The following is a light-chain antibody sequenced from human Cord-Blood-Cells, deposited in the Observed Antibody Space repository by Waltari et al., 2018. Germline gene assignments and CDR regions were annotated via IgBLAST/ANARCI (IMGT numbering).Light chain of an antibody. Sequence: QSALTQPPSASGSPGQSVTISCTGTSSDVGGYNYVPWYQQHPGKAPKVMIYEVSKRPSGVPDRFSGSKSGNTASLTVSGLQAEDEADYYCSSYAGSSNLVFGGGTKLTVL. V-gene: IGLV2-8*01. J-gene: IGLJ2*01. CDR1: SSDVGGYNY. CDR3: SSYAGSSNLV. CDR2: EVS.